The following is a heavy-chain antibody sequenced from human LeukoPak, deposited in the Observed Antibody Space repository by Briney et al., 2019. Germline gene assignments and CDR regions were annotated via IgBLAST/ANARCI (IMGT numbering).Heavy chain of an antibody. CDR2: ISWNSGSI. D-gene: IGHD6-19*01. V-gene: IGHV3-9*01. J-gene: IGHJ4*02. Sequence: GRSLRLSCAASGFTFDDYAMHWVRQAPGKGLEWVSGISWNSGSIGYADSVKGRFTISRDNAKNSLYLQMNSLRAEDTALYYCAKGPFQQWLGGLDYWGQGTLVTVSS. CDR1: GFTFDDYA. CDR3: AKGPFQQWLGGLDY.